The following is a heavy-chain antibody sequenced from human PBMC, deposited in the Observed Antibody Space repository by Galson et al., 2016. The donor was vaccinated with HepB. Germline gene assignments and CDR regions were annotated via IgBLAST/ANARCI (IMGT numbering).Heavy chain of an antibody. CDR2: INHSGAT. V-gene: IGHV4-34*01. D-gene: IGHD6-13*01. CDR1: RASITDDY. J-gene: IGHJ5*01. CDR3: VRAGRQQLMRGFFDF. Sequence: SETLSLTCAVSRASITDDYWGWIRQSPGKGLEWIGEINHSGATNYNPSLKSRVSLAVDTPKNHLSLGLSSLTAADTAVYYGVRAGRQQLMRGFFDFWGQGGLVTVSS.